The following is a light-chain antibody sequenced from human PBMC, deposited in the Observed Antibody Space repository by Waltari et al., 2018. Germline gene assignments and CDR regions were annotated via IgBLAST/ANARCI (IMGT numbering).Light chain of an antibody. CDR2: GAS. CDR3: QHHFRLPAT. J-gene: IGKJ1*01. Sequence: IMLTQSPGTLSLSPEERATHSCRASQSISRYLAWYQQKPGQAPRLLIYGASTRATGIPDRFSGSGSGTDFSLTISGLEPEDSAVYYCQHHFRLPATFGQGTKVEIK. CDR1: QSISRY. V-gene: IGKV3-20*01.